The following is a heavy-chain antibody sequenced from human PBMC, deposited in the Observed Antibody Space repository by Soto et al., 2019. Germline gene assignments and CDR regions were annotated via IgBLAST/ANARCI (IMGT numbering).Heavy chain of an antibody. CDR1: GGTFSSYA. CDR2: IIPNFGAA. Sequence: QVQLVQSGAEVKKPGSSVKVSCKASGGTFSSYAISWVRQAPGQGLEWMGGIIPNFGAANYAQKFQGRITITADESTTTAYVELSSLRSDDTAVYYCAREGGGSYSPPKDWGQGTLVTVSS. J-gene: IGHJ4*02. CDR3: AREGGGSYSPPKD. D-gene: IGHD3-10*01. V-gene: IGHV1-69*01.